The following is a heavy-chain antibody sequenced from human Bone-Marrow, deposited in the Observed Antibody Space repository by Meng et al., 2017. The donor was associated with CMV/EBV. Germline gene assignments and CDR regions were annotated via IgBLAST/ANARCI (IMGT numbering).Heavy chain of an antibody. V-gene: IGHV1-46*01. D-gene: IGHD6-6*01. CDR3: ARAPYSSSSGGEYGMDV. Sequence: ASVKVSCKASGYTFTSYYMHWVRQAPGQGLEWMGIINPGGGSTSYAQKFQGRVTMTRDTSTSTVYMELSSLRFEDTAVYYCARAPYSSSSGGEYGMDVWGQGTTVTVSS. CDR2: INPGGGST. CDR1: GYTFTSYY. J-gene: IGHJ6*02.